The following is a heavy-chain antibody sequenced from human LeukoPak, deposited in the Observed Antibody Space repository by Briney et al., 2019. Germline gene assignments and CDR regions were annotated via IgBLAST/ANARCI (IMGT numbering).Heavy chain of an antibody. D-gene: IGHD3-16*02. J-gene: IGHJ4*02. CDR2: ISSSSTYT. CDR3: ARRLSYDLFDS. Sequence: GGSLRLSCAASGFTFSSYSMNWVRQAPGKGLEWVSSISSSSTYTYYADSVKGRFTISRDNAQNSLYLYMNSLRVEDTAVYYCARRLSYDLFDSWGQGTLVTVSS. V-gene: IGHV3-21*01. CDR1: GFTFSSYS.